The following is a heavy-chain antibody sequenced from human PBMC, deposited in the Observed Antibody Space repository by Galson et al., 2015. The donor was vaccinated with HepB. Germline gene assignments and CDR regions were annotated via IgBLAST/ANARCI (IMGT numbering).Heavy chain of an antibody. CDR2: ISYDGSNK. V-gene: IGHV3-30-3*01. D-gene: IGHD6-19*01. J-gene: IGHJ4*02. Sequence: SLRLSCAASGFTFSSYAMHWVRQAPGKGLEWVAVISYDGSNKYYADSVKGRFTISRDNSKNTLYLQMNSLRAEDTAVYYCARDRGSGWIFDYWGQGTLVTVSS. CDR1: GFTFSSYA. CDR3: ARDRGSGWIFDY.